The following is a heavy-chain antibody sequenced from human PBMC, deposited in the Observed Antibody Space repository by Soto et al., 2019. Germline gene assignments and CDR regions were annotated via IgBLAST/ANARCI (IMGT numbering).Heavy chain of an antibody. CDR3: AASIFYYGMDV. J-gene: IGHJ6*02. Sequence: GESLRISCKGSGYTFTNYWIGWVRQMPGKGPEWMGIIYPGDSDTKYNPSFQGQVTISADKSITTTYLQWSSLKASDTAIYYCAASIFYYGMDVWGQGTTVTVSS. V-gene: IGHV5-51*01. CDR1: GYTFTNYW. CDR2: IYPGDSDT.